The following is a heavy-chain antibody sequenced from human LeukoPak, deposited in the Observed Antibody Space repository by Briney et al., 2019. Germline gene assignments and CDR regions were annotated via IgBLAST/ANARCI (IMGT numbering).Heavy chain of an antibody. D-gene: IGHD3-10*01. V-gene: IGHV3-48*04. J-gene: IGHJ3*02. CDR2: ISITSSTI. Sequence: GGSLRLSCAAPGFCFSKNNMNWVREAPGKGLEWLSYISITSSTIYNADSVKGRFTISRDNAKNSLYLQMNSLRAEDTAVYYCARSMLWFGELSRAAFDIWGQGTMVTVST. CDR3: ARSMLWFGELSRAAFDI. CDR1: GFCFSKNN.